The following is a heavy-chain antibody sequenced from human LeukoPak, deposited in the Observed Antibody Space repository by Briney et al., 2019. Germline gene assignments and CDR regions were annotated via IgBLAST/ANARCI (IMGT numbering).Heavy chain of an antibody. D-gene: IGHD3-3*01. CDR3: ARGTLRFDWTDPDVRRFYHYYYMDV. Sequence: SQTLSLTCALDGDPLSGSYWNWIRQPPGKGLEWIGEINHSGSANYNPSLKSRLSISLEMSKNQFSLNMTSVTAADTAVYYCARGTLRFDWTDPDVRRFYHYYYMDVWGKGTTVTVSS. V-gene: IGHV4-34*01. CDR2: INHSGSA. J-gene: IGHJ6*03. CDR1: GDPLSGSY.